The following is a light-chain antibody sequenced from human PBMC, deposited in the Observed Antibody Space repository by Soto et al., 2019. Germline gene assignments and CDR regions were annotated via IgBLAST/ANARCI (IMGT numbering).Light chain of an antibody. CDR1: ESVSDNY. V-gene: IGKV3-20*01. CDR3: QQYGSSPST. CDR2: GAS. J-gene: IGKJ1*01. Sequence: EIVLTQSPGTLSLSPGERATLSCRASESVSDNYLAWYQQRSGQAPRLVIYGASSRASAVPDRFSGSGSGADFTLTISRLEPEDFAVYYCQQYGSSPSTFGQGTKVDIK.